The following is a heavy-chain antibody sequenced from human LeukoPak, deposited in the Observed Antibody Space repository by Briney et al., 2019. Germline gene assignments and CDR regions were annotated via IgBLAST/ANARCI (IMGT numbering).Heavy chain of an antibody. CDR2: LSKSGNT. CDR1: GGSISSYY. CDR3: ARARYVNSFYAFDI. V-gene: IGHV4-59*01. D-gene: IGHD3-9*01. J-gene: IGHJ3*02. Sequence: SETQSLTCTVSGGSISSYYWSWIRLPPGKGLEWIGYLSKSGNTNYSPSLKSRVTIFGDTSKNQFFLKLSSVTAADTAVYYCARARYVNSFYAFDIWGQGTLVTVSS.